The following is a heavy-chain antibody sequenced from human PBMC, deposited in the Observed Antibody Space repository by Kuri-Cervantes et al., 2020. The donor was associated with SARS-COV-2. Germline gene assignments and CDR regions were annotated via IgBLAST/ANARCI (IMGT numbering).Heavy chain of an antibody. J-gene: IGHJ1*01. V-gene: IGHV3-21*04. D-gene: IGHD3-3*01. CDR1: GFTFSSYS. CDR2: ISSSSSYI. Sequence: GGSLRLSCAASGFTFSSYSMNWVRQAPGKGLEWVSSISSSSSYIYYADSVKARFTISRDNAKNSLYLQMNSLRAEDTAVYYCAKDTSITIFGVLTNWGQGTLVTVSS. CDR3: AKDTSITIFGVLTN.